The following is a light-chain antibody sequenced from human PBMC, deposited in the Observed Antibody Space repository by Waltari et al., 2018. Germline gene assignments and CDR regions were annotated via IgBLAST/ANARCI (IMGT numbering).Light chain of an antibody. J-gene: IGKJ4*01. CDR2: KSS. Sequence: DIQMTQSPSSLSASVGDKVTITCHASQNISIYLAWYQQKPGKAPKPLIYKSSNLESGVPSRCSGSGSGTEFTLTIRSLQPEDFAAYYCQQYNSAPLTFGGGTKVEIK. CDR1: QNISIY. V-gene: IGKV1-5*01. CDR3: QQYNSAPLT.